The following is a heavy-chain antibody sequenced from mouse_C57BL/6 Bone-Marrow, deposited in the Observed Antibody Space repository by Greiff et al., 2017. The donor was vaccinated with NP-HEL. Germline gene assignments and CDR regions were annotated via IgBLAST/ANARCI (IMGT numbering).Heavy chain of an antibody. CDR1: GYTFTSYW. J-gene: IGHJ2*01. CDR3: ARYYGSSSPFDY. CDR2: IDPSDSYT. D-gene: IGHD1-1*01. V-gene: IGHV1-69*01. Sequence: QVQLQQPGAELVMPGASVKLSCKASGYTFTSYWMHCLKQRPAQGLEWIGEIDPSDSYTNYNQKFKGKSTLTVDKSSSTAYMQLSSLTSEDSAVYYCARYYGSSSPFDYWGQGTTLTVSS.